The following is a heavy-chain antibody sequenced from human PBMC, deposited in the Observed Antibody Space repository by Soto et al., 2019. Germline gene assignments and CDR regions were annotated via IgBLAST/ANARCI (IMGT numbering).Heavy chain of an antibody. CDR3: ASRYSSSSGGAGFDP. Sequence: GGSLRLSCSASGFTFSSYEMNWFRQAPGKGLEWVSYISSSGSTIYYADSVKGRFTISRDNAKNSLYLQMNSLRAEDTAVYYCASRYSSSSGGAGFDPWGQGTLVTVSS. V-gene: IGHV3-48*03. J-gene: IGHJ5*02. CDR2: ISSSGSTI. CDR1: GFTFSSYE. D-gene: IGHD6-6*01.